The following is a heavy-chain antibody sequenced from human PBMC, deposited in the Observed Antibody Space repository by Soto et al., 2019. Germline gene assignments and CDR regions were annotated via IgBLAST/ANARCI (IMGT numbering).Heavy chain of an antibody. CDR1: GYSFTSYW. V-gene: IGHV5-51*01. CDR2: IYPGDSDP. D-gene: IGHD3-10*01. CDR3: AGGGVRGVITRTRDYYGMDV. Sequence: PGESLKISCKGSGYSFTSYWIGWVRPMPGKSLEWMGIIYPGDSDPRYSPSFQGQVTISADKSISTAYLQWSSLKASDTAMYYCAGGGVRGVITRTRDYYGMDVWGQGTTVTVSS. J-gene: IGHJ6*02.